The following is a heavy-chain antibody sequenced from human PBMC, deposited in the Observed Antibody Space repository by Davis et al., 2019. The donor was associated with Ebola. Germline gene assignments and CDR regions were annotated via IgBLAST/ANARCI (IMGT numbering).Heavy chain of an antibody. J-gene: IGHJ6*02. D-gene: IGHD4-17*01. Sequence: PGGSLRLSCAASGFTFDDYAMHWVRQAPGKGLEWVSGISWNNGSIGYADSVKGRFTISRDNAKNSLYLQMNSLRAEDTALYYCAKDIIHDYGDYAGNYYGMDVWGQGTTVTVSS. CDR2: ISWNNGSI. CDR3: AKDIIHDYGDYAGNYYGMDV. CDR1: GFTFDDYA. V-gene: IGHV3-9*01.